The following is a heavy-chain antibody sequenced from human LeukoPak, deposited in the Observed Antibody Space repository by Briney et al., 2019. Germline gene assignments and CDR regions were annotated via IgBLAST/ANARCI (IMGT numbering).Heavy chain of an antibody. CDR1: GGTFSSYA. CDR2: IIPIFGTA. Sequence: SVKVSCKASGGTFSSYAISWVRQAPGQGLEWMEGIIPIFGTANYAQKFQGRVTITADESTSTAYMELSSLRSEDTAVYYCARLWYYYGSGSYADWFDPWGQGTLVTVSS. V-gene: IGHV1-69*13. D-gene: IGHD3-10*01. J-gene: IGHJ5*02. CDR3: ARLWYYYGSGSYADWFDP.